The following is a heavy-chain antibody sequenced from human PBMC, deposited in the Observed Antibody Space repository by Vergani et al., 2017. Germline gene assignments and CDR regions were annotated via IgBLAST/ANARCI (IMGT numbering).Heavy chain of an antibody. D-gene: IGHD4-11*01. J-gene: IGHJ5*02. CDR1: GYSFTSHD. CDR3: ARYYNNNNYFDP. CDR2: MSPDSGNR. Sequence: QVQLVQSGAEVKKPGASVKVSCEASGYSFTSHDIYWVRQAPGQGLEWMGWMSPDSGNRGFAQNFQGRISMTRNTSINTAYMELSSLTSEDTAIYYCARYYNNNNYFDPWGQGTLVTVSS. V-gene: IGHV1-8*01.